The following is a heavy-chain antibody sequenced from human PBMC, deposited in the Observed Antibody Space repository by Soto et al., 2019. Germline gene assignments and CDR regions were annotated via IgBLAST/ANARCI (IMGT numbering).Heavy chain of an antibody. V-gene: IGHV1-18*01. J-gene: IGHJ5*02. CDR3: AREGPTYYDFWSGYYANWFDP. Sequence: QVQLVQSGAEVKKPGASVKVSCKASGYTFTSYGISWVRQAPGQGREWLGWISAYNGNTNYAQKLQGRVTMTTDTSTSTAYMELRSLRSDDTAVYYCAREGPTYYDFWSGYYANWFDPWGQGTLVTVSS. D-gene: IGHD3-3*01. CDR1: GYTFTSYG. CDR2: ISAYNGNT.